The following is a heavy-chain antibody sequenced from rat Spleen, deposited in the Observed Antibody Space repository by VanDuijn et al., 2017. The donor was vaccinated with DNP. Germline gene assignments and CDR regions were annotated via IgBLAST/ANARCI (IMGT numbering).Heavy chain of an antibody. Sequence: EVQLVESGGGLVQPGRSLKLSCAASGFTFSNYDMAWVRQAPTKGLEWVATISYDGSSTDYRDSVKGRFTISRDNAKSTLYLQMDSLRSEDTATYYCARPDYWGQGVMVTVSS. CDR1: GFTFSNYD. CDR3: ARPDY. J-gene: IGHJ2*01. V-gene: IGHV5-29*01. CDR2: ISYDGSST.